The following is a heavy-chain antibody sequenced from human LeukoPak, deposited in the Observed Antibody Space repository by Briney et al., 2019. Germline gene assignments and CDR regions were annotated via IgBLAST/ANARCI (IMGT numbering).Heavy chain of an antibody. CDR1: GGTFSSYA. CDR2: IISIFGTA. J-gene: IGHJ4*02. Sequence: AASVKVSCKASGGTFSSYAISWGRQAPGQGLEWMGGIISIFGTANYAQKFQGRVTITADESTSTPHMDLRSLRSEDTAVYSCPSWVAATYFDYWGQGTLVTVSS. V-gene: IGHV1-69*01. D-gene: IGHD2-15*01. CDR3: PSWVAATYFDY.